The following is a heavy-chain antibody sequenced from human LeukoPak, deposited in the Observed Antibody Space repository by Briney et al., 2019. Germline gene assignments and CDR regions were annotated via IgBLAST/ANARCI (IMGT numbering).Heavy chain of an antibody. J-gene: IGHJ6*02. CDR2: INPSGGST. D-gene: IGHD3-3*01. CDR3: ARVLSPLSDYDFWSGYYYGMDV. Sequence: ASVKVSCKASGYTFTSYYMHWVRQAPGQGLEWMGIINPSGGSTSYAQKFQGRVTMTRDTSTSTVYMELSSLRSEDTAVYYCARVLSPLSDYDFWSGYYYGMDVWGQGTTVTVSS. V-gene: IGHV1-46*01. CDR1: GYTFTSYY.